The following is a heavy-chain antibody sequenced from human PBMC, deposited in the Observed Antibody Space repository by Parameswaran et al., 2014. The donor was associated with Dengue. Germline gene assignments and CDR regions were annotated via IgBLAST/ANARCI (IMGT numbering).Heavy chain of an antibody. D-gene: IGHD3-22*01. J-gene: IGHJ6*02. CDR2: ISAYNGNT. CDR3: ARDVGMIVVAPLTYYYGMDV. V-gene: IGHV1-18*01. Sequence: WVRQAPGQGLEWMGWISAYNGNTNYAQKLQGRVTMTTDTSTSTAYMELRSLRSDDTAVYYCARDVGMIVVAPLTYYYGMDVWGQGTTVTVSS.